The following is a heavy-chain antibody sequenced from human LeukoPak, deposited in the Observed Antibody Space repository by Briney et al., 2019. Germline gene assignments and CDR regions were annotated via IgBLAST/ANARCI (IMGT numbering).Heavy chain of an antibody. V-gene: IGHV3-7*01. CDR3: AKGTVDSYYYYMDV. Sequence: GGSLRLSCAASGFTFSSYWMSWVRQAPGKGLEWVANIKQDGSDKYYVDSVKGRLTISRDNAKNSLYLQMNSLRAEDTAVYYCAKGTVDSYYYYMDVWGKGTTVTVSS. CDR1: GFTFSSYW. D-gene: IGHD3-3*01. J-gene: IGHJ6*03. CDR2: IKQDGSDK.